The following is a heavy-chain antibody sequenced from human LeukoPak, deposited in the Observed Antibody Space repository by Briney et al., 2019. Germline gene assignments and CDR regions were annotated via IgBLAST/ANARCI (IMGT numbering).Heavy chain of an antibody. CDR2: IKSDESST. CDR1: GFTFSSYW. V-gene: IGHV3-74*01. D-gene: IGHD2-15*01. Sequence: GGSLRLSCAASGFTFSSYWMHWVRQAPGKGLVWVSRIKSDESSTTYADSVKGRFTISRDNAKNTLYLQMNSLRAEDTAVYYCAREAAAYCSGGSCYPRYWGQGILVTVSS. CDR3: AREAAAYCSGGSCYPRY. J-gene: IGHJ4*02.